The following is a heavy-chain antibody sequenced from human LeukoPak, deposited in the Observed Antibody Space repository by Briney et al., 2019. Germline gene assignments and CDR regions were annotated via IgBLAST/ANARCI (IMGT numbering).Heavy chain of an antibody. CDR2: IYTGGST. D-gene: IGHD2-2*01. Sequence: GGSLRLSCIASEFTVSSNYMNWVRQAPGKGLEWVSVIYTGGSTYYADSVKGRFTISRDNSKNTLYLQMNSLRAEDTAVYYCAKDRVVPAASWGQGTLVTVSS. V-gene: IGHV3-53*01. J-gene: IGHJ4*02. CDR3: AKDRVVPAAS. CDR1: EFTVSSNY.